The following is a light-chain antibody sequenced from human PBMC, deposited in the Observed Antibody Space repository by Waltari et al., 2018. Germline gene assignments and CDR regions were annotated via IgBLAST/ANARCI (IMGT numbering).Light chain of an antibody. CDR1: SRDVGAYDS. Sequence: QSALTQPGSMSGSPGQSITISCPGTSRDVGAYDSITWYQQHPGKAPKLMIHSVDSRPSGISNRFSGSKSGNTASLTISGLQAEDEADYFCSSYAGNNILVFGGGTEVTVL. V-gene: IGLV2-14*03. J-gene: IGLJ2*01. CDR3: SSYAGNNILV. CDR2: SVD.